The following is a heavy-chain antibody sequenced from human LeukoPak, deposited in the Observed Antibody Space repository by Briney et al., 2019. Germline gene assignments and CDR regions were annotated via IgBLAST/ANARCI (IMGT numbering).Heavy chain of an antibody. J-gene: IGHJ4*02. Sequence: SETLSLTCTVSGGSISSFYWSWIRQPPGKGLEWIGCIYYSGSTSYNPSLKSRVTISVDTSKNQFSLKLSSVTAADTAVYYCARQGMTTATFDYWGQGTLVTVSS. V-gene: IGHV4-59*08. CDR1: GGSISSFY. CDR2: IYYSGST. CDR3: ARQGMTTATFDY. D-gene: IGHD4-17*01.